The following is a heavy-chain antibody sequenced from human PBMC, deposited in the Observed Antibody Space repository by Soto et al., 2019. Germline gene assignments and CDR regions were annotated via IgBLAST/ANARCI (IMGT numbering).Heavy chain of an antibody. CDR3: AKAGDCSSTSCHQFLAFDI. D-gene: IGHD2-2*01. V-gene: IGHV3-23*01. J-gene: IGHJ3*02. CDR1: GFTFSSYA. Sequence: EVQLLESGGGLVQPGGSLRLSCAASGFTFSSYAMSWVRQAPGKGLEWVSAISGSGGSTYYADSVKGRFTISRDNSKNTLYLQMNSLRAEDTAVYYCAKAGDCSSTSCHQFLAFDIWGQGTMVTVSS. CDR2: ISGSGGST.